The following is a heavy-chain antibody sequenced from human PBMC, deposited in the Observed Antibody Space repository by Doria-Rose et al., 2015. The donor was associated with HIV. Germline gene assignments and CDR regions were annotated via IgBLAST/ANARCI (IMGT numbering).Heavy chain of an antibody. D-gene: IGHD6-13*01. CDR3: ARIKSSRWYHKYYFDF. CDR2: ILSDDER. CDR1: GVSLSSPGMG. Sequence: QESGPVLVEPTETLTLTCTVSGVSLSSPGMGVSWIRQPPGKALEWLANILSDDERSYKTSLKSRLTISRGTSKSQVVLTMTDMDPVDTATYYCARIKSSRWYHKYYFDFWGQGTLVIVSA. V-gene: IGHV2-26*01. J-gene: IGHJ4*02.